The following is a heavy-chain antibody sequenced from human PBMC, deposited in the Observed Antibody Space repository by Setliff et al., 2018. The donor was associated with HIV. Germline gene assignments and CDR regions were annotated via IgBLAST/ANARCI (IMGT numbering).Heavy chain of an antibody. J-gene: IGHJ4*02. Sequence: ASVKVSCKASGYTFTSYGFNWVRQAPGQGLEWMGWISAYNGDTKYSQDFQGRVTISRDTSASTAHMELSSLRSEDMAVYYCARSQINLVRGVVHYFDYWGQGTLVTVSS. V-gene: IGHV1-18*03. CDR3: ARSQINLVRGVVHYFDY. D-gene: IGHD3-10*01. CDR2: ISAYNGDT. CDR1: GYTFTSYG.